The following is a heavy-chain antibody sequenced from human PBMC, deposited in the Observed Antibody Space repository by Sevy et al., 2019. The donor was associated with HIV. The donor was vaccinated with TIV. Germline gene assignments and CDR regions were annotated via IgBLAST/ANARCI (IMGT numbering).Heavy chain of an antibody. D-gene: IGHD6-19*01. CDR2: IYYSGST. V-gene: IGHV4-59*01. CDR3: ARAGIAVAATGYFQH. J-gene: IGHJ1*01. Sequence: SEILSLTCTVSGGSISSYYWSCIRQPPGKGLEWIGYIYYSGSTNYNPSLKSRVTISVDTSKNQFSLKLSSVTAADSAVYYCARAGIAVAATGYFQHWGQGTVVTVSS. CDR1: GGSISSYY.